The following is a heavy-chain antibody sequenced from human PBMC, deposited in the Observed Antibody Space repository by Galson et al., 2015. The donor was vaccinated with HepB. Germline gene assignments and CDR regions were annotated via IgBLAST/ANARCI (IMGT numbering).Heavy chain of an antibody. CDR2: IRSKANSYAT. J-gene: IGHJ5*02. CDR3: TRHREADFWSGYYKGYWFDP. CDR1: GLTFSGSA. D-gene: IGHD3-3*01. V-gene: IGHV3-73*01. Sequence: SLRLSCAASGLTFSGSAMHWVRQASGKGLEWVGRIRSKANSYATAYAASVKGRFTISRDDSKNTAYLQMNSLKTEDTAVYYCTRHREADFWSGYYKGYWFDPWGQGTLVTVSS.